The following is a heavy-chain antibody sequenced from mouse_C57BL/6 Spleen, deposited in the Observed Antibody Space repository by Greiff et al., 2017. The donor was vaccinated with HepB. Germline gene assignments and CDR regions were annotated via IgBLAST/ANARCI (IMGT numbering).Heavy chain of an antibody. CDR2: IYPYNGVS. J-gene: IGHJ4*01. Sequence: EVQLQQSGPELVKPGASVKISCKASGYSFTGYYMHWVKQSHGNILDWIGYIYPYNGVSSYNQKFKGKATLTVDKSSSTAYMELRSLTSEDVAVFYCARVDYGYGQGGDYYARDYWGQGTSVTVSS. CDR3: ARVDYGYGQGGDYYARDY. D-gene: IGHD2-2*01. V-gene: IGHV1-31*01. CDR1: GYSFTGYY.